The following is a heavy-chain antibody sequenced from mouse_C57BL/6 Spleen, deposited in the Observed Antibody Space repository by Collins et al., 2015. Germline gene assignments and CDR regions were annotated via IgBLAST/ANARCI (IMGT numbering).Heavy chain of an antibody. D-gene: IGHD1-1*01. CDR2: IFPGSGST. CDR3: TRSEVFYYGRSPYYFDY. V-gene: IGHV1-75*01. CDR1: GYTFTDYY. J-gene: IGHJ2*01. Sequence: QVQLQQSGPELVKPGASVKISCKASGYTFTDYYINWVKQRPGQGLEWIGWIFPGSGSTYYNEKFKGKAMLTADKSSSTAFMDLRSLTSEDSAVYYCTRSEVFYYGRSPYYFDYWGQGTTLTVSS.